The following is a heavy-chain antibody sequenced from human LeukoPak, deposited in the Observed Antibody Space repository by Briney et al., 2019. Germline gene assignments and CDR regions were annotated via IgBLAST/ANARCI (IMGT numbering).Heavy chain of an antibody. CDR3: ARDDRQWLGWYFDL. J-gene: IGHJ2*01. D-gene: IGHD6-19*01. CDR1: GYTFTSYG. Sequence: ASVKVSCKASGYTFTSYGISWVRQAPGQGLEWMGWISAYNGNTDYAQKLQGRVTMTTDTSTSTAYMELRSLRSDDTAVYYCARDDRQWLGWYFDLWGRGTLVTVSS. V-gene: IGHV1-18*01. CDR2: ISAYNGNT.